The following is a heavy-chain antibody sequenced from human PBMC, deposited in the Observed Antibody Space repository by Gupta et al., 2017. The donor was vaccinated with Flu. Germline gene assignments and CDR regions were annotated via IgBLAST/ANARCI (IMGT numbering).Heavy chain of an antibody. J-gene: IGHJ4*02. V-gene: IGHV4-59*01. CDR2: IYYSGST. CDR1: GGSISSYY. CDR3: ARSPRVFGYSYGSPFDY. Sequence: QVQLQESGPGLVKPSETLSLTCTVSGGSISSYYWSWIRQPPGKGLEWIGYIYYSGSTNYNPSLKSRVTISVDTSKNQFSLKLSSVTAADTAVYYCARSPRVFGYSYGSPFDYWGQGTLVTVSS. D-gene: IGHD5-18*01.